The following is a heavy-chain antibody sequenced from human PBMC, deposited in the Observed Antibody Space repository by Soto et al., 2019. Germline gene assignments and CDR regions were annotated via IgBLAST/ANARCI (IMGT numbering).Heavy chain of an antibody. J-gene: IGHJ4*02. Sequence: EVQLLGSGGGLVQPGGSLRLSCAASGLTFSTYAMSWVRQAPGKGLEWVSSISGNGANTYYTDSVKGRFIISRDNSKKAVLLQMDSLGAEAISLYYCAKGRPDYYGSVGGYNKAGVDYWGQGTLVTVSS. CDR2: ISGNGANT. CDR3: AKGRPDYYGSVGGYNKAGVDY. D-gene: IGHD3-10*01. CDR1: GLTFSTYA. V-gene: IGHV3-23*01.